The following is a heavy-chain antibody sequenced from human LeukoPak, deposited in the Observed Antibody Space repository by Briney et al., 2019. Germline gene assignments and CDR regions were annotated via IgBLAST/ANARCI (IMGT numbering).Heavy chain of an antibody. CDR3: ARDQERYCSGGSCLGAFDI. CDR2: ISYDGSNK. J-gene: IGHJ3*02. CDR1: GFTFSSYG. D-gene: IGHD2-15*01. V-gene: IGHV3-30*03. Sequence: GGSLRLSCAASGFTFSSYGMHWVRQAPGKGLEWVAVISYDGSNKYYADSVKGRFTISRDNSKNTLYLQMNSLRAEDTAVYYCARDQERYCSGGSCLGAFDIWGQGTMVTVSS.